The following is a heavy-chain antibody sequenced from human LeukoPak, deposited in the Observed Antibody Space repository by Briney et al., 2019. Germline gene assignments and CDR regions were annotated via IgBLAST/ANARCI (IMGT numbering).Heavy chain of an antibody. J-gene: IGHJ6*02. Sequence: GGPLRLSCAASGFTVSSNYMSWVRQAPGKGLEWVSVIYSGGSTYYADSVKGRFTISRHNSKNTLYLQMNSLRAEDTAVYYCARPGSPNSGSYYYYGMDVWGQGTTVTVSS. V-gene: IGHV3-53*04. D-gene: IGHD1-26*01. CDR2: IYSGGST. CDR1: GFTVSSNY. CDR3: ARPGSPNSGSYYYYGMDV.